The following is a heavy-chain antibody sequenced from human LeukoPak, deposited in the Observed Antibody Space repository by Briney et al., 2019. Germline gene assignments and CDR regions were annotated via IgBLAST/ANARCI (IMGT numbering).Heavy chain of an antibody. Sequence: SETLSLTCTVSGGSISSSSYYWGWIRQPPGKGLEWIGSIYYSGSTYYNPSLKSRVTISVNTSKNQFSLKLSSVTAADTAVYYCAREPSGLPLFDYWGQGTLVTVSS. D-gene: IGHD5-12*01. CDR3: AREPSGLPLFDY. V-gene: IGHV4-39*07. J-gene: IGHJ4*02. CDR2: IYYSGST. CDR1: GGSISSSSYY.